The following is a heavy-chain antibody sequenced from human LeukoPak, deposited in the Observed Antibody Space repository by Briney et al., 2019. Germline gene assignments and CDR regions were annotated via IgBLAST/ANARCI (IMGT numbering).Heavy chain of an antibody. CDR3: ARAPTGDSSGYYGQSAFDI. D-gene: IGHD3-22*01. Sequence: PSETLSLTCAVYGGFFSGYYWSWIRQPPGKGLEWIGEINHSGSTNYNPSLKSRVTISVDTSKNQFSLKLSSVTAADTAVYYCARAPTGDSSGYYGQSAFDIWGQGTMVTVSS. CDR2: INHSGST. V-gene: IGHV4-34*01. CDR1: GGFFSGYY. J-gene: IGHJ3*02.